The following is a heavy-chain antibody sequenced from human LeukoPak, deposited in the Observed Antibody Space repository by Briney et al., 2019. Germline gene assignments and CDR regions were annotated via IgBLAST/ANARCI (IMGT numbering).Heavy chain of an antibody. D-gene: IGHD3-16*01. Sequence: PGGSLRLSCAASGFTFSNAWMSWVRQAPGKGLEWVGRIKSKTDGGTADYAAPVKGRFPISRDDSKDTLDLQINSLKTEDTAVYYCTTDIRFRNSFDYWGQGTLVTVSS. CDR1: GFTFSNAW. J-gene: IGHJ4*02. CDR2: IKSKTDGGTA. V-gene: IGHV3-15*01. CDR3: TTDIRFRNSFDY.